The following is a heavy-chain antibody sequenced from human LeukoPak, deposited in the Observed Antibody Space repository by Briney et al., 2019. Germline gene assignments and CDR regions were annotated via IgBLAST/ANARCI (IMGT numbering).Heavy chain of an antibody. CDR1: GFTFDDYA. Sequence: GGSLRLSCAASGFTFDDYAMHWVRQAPGKGLEWVSGISWNSGSIGYADSVKGRFTISRDNAKNSLYLQMNSLRAEDTALYYCAKDMMSVDTAMASGYWGQGTLVTVSS. J-gene: IGHJ4*02. CDR3: AKDMMSVDTAMASGY. V-gene: IGHV3-9*01. D-gene: IGHD5-18*01. CDR2: ISWNSGSI.